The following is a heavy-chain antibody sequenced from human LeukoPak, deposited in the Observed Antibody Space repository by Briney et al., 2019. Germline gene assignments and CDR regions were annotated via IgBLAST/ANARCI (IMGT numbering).Heavy chain of an antibody. V-gene: IGHV4-59*08. D-gene: IGHD3-22*01. CDR1: GGSFSGYY. J-gene: IGHJ3*02. CDR3: ARGDYYDSSGYGSVMGDI. Sequence: SETLSLTCAVYGGSFSGYYWSWIRQPPGKGLEWIGYIYYSGSTNYNPSLKSRVTISVDTSKNQFSLKLSSVTAADTAVYYCARGDYYDSSGYGSVMGDIWGQGTMVTVSS. CDR2: IYYSGST.